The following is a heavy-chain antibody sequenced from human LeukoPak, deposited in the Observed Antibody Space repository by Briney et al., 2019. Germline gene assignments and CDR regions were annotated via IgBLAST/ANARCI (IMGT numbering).Heavy chain of an antibody. D-gene: IGHD2-2*01. CDR3: AKDSVVVPAALDY. CDR1: GFTFSSYG. J-gene: IGHJ4*02. Sequence: GGSLRLSCAASGFTFSSYGMHWVRQAPGKRQERVAVISYDGSNKYYADSVKGRFTISRDNSKNTLYLQMNSLRAEDTAVYYCAKDSVVVPAALDYWGQGTLVTVSS. V-gene: IGHV3-30*18. CDR2: ISYDGSNK.